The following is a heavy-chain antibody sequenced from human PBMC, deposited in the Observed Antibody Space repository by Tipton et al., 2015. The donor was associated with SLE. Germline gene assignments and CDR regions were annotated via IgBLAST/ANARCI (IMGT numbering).Heavy chain of an antibody. V-gene: IGHV3-33*01. Sequence: RSLRLSCAASGFTFSSYGMHWVRQAPGKGLEWVAVIWYDGSNKYYADSVKGRFTISRDNSKNTLYLQMNSLRAEDTAVYYCARGASYYYDSSCYYYVDFFDYCGQGTLVTVSS. D-gene: IGHD3-22*01. CDR2: IWYDGSNK. CDR3: ARGASYYYDSSCYYYVDFFDY. CDR1: GFTFSSYG. J-gene: IGHJ4*02.